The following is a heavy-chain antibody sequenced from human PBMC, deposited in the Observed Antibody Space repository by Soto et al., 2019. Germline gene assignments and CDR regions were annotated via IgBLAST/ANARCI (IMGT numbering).Heavy chain of an antibody. V-gene: IGHV4-31*03. Sequence: SETLSLTCTVSGGSISSGDHYWSWIRQHPEKGLEWIGFIYYGGNSYYKPPLTSRLTISIDTSKNQFSLRLSSVTAADTAVYYCARVRYDYGSGSYAMDVWGRGTTVTVSS. CDR1: GGSISSGDHY. CDR3: ARVRYDYGSGSYAMDV. D-gene: IGHD3-10*01. J-gene: IGHJ6*02. CDR2: IYYGGNS.